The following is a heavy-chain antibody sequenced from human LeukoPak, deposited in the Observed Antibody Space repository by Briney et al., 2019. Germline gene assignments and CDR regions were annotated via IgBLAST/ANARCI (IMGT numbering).Heavy chain of an antibody. CDR2: INHSGST. D-gene: IGHD4-17*01. Sequence: SETLSLTCAVYGGSFSGYYWSWIRQPPGKGLEWIGEINHSGSTNYNPSLKSRVTMSVDTSKNQFSLKLSSVTAADTAVYYCARVPSYGWFDPWGQGTLVTVSS. J-gene: IGHJ5*02. CDR1: GGSFSGYY. CDR3: ARVPSYGWFDP. V-gene: IGHV4-34*01.